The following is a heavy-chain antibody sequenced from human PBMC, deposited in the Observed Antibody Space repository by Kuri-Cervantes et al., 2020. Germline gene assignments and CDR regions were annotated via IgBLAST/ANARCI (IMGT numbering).Heavy chain of an antibody. Sequence: GGSLRLSCAASGFTFSDHYMEWVRQAPGKGPEWVGRSRNKANSYSAEYAASVKGRFTISRDDSKDLLFLQTSSLKTEDTAVYYCVRDTGVAGSFYFDFWGQGTLVTVSS. V-gene: IGHV3-72*01. CDR2: SRNKANSYSA. J-gene: IGHJ4*02. D-gene: IGHD6-19*01. CDR1: GFTFSDHY. CDR3: VRDTGVAGSFYFDF.